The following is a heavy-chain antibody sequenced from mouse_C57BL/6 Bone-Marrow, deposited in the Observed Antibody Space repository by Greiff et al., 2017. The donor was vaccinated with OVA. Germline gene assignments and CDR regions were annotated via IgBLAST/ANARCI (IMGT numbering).Heavy chain of an antibody. V-gene: IGHV14-4*01. Sequence: EVKLMESGAELVRPGASVKLSCTASGFNIKDDYMHWVKQRPEQGLEWIGWIDPENGDTEYASKFQGKATITADTSSNTAYLQLSSLTSEDTAVYYCTTYYYGSEDWGQGTTLTVSS. CDR3: TTYYYGSED. J-gene: IGHJ2*01. CDR1: GFNIKDDY. CDR2: IDPENGDT. D-gene: IGHD1-1*01.